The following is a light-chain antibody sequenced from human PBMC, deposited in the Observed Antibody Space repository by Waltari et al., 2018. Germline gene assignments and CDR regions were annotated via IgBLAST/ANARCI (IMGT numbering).Light chain of an antibody. J-gene: IGLJ1*01. CDR1: SSNIGGNP. Sequence: QSVLTQPPSASGTPGQRVTISCSGSSSNIGGNPVTWYQQFPGRAPKLLIYSNNQRPSGVPDRVSGSKSGTSASLAISGLQSEDEADFYCAAWDDSLDGYVFGTGTKVTVL. V-gene: IGLV1-44*01. CDR2: SNN. CDR3: AAWDDSLDGYV.